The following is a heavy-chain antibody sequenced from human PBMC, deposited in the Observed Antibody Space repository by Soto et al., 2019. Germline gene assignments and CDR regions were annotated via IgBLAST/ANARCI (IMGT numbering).Heavy chain of an antibody. D-gene: IGHD3-3*01. V-gene: IGHV3-21*01. CDR1: GFTFSSYS. Sequence: EVQLVESGGGLVKPGGSPRLSCAASGFTFSSYSMNWVRQAPGKGLEWVSSISSSSSYIYYADSVKGRFTISRDNAKNSLYLQMNSLRAEDTAVYYCAREVTYYDFWSGYPNAGDVWGKGTTVTVSS. CDR3: AREVTYYDFWSGYPNAGDV. J-gene: IGHJ6*04. CDR2: ISSSSSYI.